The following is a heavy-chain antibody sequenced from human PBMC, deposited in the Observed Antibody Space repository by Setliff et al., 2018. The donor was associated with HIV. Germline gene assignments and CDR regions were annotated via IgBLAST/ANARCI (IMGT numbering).Heavy chain of an antibody. CDR2: ISAYTGNR. J-gene: IGHJ4*02. V-gene: IGHV1-18*01. Sequence: ASVKVSCKASGYTFSDYGISWVRQAPGQGPEWVGWISAYTGNRNYTQKLQGRVIMTTQRSTSTAYMEPRSLRSDDTAVYYCARDRPGMDCTTTSCYAPFDYWGQGTLVTVSS. D-gene: IGHD2-2*01. CDR3: ARDRPGMDCTTTSCYAPFDY. CDR1: GYTFSDYG.